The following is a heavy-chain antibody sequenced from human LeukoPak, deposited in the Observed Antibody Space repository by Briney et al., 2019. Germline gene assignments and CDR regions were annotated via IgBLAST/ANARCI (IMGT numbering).Heavy chain of an antibody. CDR3: ARDYGYYYDSSGYYPGYFDY. CDR2: ISYDGSNK. Sequence: GSLKISCAAFGFTFSCYAMHWVRQAPGKGLEGVAVISYDGSNKYYADSVKGRFTISRDNSKNTLYLQMNSLRAEDTAVYYCARDYGYYYDSSGYYPGYFDYWGQGTLVTVSS. D-gene: IGHD3-22*01. V-gene: IGHV3-30-3*01. J-gene: IGHJ4*02. CDR1: GFTFSCYA.